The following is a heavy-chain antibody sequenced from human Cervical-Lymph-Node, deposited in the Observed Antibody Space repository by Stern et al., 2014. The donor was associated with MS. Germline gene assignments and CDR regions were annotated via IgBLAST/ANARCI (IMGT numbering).Heavy chain of an antibody. D-gene: IGHD2-8*01. Sequence: VQLVESGAEVKKPGASVTVSCKASGYTFTNYYVHWVRQAPGQGLEWMGMINPSGGSTTYAEIFQGRVTMTRDTSTSTLYMQLSGLRSEDTAVYYCARDLQAFCINGICYTKGGDYWGQGTLVTVSS. J-gene: IGHJ4*02. V-gene: IGHV1-46*01. CDR3: ARDLQAFCINGICYTKGGDY. CDR1: GYTFTNYY. CDR2: INPSGGST.